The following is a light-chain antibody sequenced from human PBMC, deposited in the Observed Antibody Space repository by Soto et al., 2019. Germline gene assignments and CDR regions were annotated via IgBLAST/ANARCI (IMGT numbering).Light chain of an antibody. V-gene: IGLV2-14*03. CDR2: DVS. CDR1: SSDVGGYNY. J-gene: IGLJ1*01. Sequence: QSALTQPASVSGSPGQSITISCSGTSSDVGGYNYVSWYQQHPGKAPNLMIYDVSNRPSGVSNRFSGSKSGNTASLTISGLQAEYEADYYCSSYTTSSTYVFGTGTKVTVL. CDR3: SSYTTSSTYV.